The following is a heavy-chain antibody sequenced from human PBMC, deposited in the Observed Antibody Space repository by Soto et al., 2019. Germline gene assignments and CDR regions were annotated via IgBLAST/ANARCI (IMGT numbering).Heavy chain of an antibody. CDR2: ISGSGGST. Sequence: EVQLLESGGGLVQPGGSLRLSCAASGFTFSSYAMSWVRQAPGKGLEWVSAISGSGGSTYYADSVKGRFTISRDNSKNTLYLQMNILRAEDTAVYYCAKDETPYSSGWDYWGQGTLVTVSS. CDR1: GFTFSSYA. CDR3: AKDETPYSSGWDY. J-gene: IGHJ4*02. V-gene: IGHV3-23*01. D-gene: IGHD6-19*01.